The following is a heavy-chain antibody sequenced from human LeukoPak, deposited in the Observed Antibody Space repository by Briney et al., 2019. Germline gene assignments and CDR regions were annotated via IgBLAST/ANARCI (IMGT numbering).Heavy chain of an antibody. V-gene: IGHV4-34*01. CDR3: ARDSYSSPVDY. D-gene: IGHD6-13*01. CDR2: INHSGST. Sequence: PSETLSLTCTASGDSMSRYYWNWIRQPPGKGLEWIGEINHSGSTNYNPSLKSRVTISVDTSKNQFSLKLSSVTAADTAVYYCARDSYSSPVDYWGQGTLVTVSS. J-gene: IGHJ4*02. CDR1: GDSMSRYY.